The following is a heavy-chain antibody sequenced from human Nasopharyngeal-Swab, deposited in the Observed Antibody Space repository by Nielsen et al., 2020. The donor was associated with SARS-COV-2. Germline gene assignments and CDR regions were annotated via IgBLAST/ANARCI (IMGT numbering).Heavy chain of an antibody. CDR2: ISYDGSNK. J-gene: IGHJ6*03. Sequence: GESLKISCVASGFTFSSYGMHWVRQAPGKGLEWVAVISYDGSNKYYADSVKGRFTISRDNSKNTLYLQMNSLRAEDTAVYYCETDALDYNKGYYYYYYMDVWGKGTTVTVSS. CDR1: GFTFSSYG. CDR3: ETDALDYNKGYYYYYYMDV. D-gene: IGHD4-11*01. V-gene: IGHV3-30*03.